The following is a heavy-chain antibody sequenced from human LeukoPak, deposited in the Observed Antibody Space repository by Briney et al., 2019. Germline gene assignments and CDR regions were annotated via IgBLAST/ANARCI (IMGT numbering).Heavy chain of an antibody. CDR2: FDPEDGET. J-gene: IGHJ3*02. V-gene: IGHV1-24*01. CDR3: ATKRSVLLWFGELLYRGAFDI. Sequence: ASVKVSCKVSGYTLTELSMNWVRQAPGKGLEWMGGFDPEDGETIYAQKFQGRVTMTEDTSTDTAYMKLSSLRSEGTVVYYCATKRSVLLWFGELLYRGAFDIWGQGTMVTVSS. CDR1: GYTLTELS. D-gene: IGHD3-10*01.